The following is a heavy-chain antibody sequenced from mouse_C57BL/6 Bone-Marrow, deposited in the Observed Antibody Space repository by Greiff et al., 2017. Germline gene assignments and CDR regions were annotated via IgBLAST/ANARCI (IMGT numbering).Heavy chain of an antibody. V-gene: IGHV1-72*01. D-gene: IGHD1-1*01. J-gene: IGHJ1*03. CDR1: GYTFTSYW. Sequence: VKLQQPGAELVKPGASVKLSCTASGYTFTSYWMHWVKQRPGRGLEWIGRIDPNSGGTKYNEKFKSKATLTVDTPSSTGYMQLSCLTSEDSAVYYFARFDYGSSHWYFDVWGTGTTVTVA. CDR3: ARFDYGSSHWYFDV. CDR2: IDPNSGGT.